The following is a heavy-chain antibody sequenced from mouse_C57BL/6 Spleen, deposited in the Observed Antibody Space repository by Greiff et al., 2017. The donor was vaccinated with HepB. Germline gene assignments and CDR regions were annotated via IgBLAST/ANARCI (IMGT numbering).Heavy chain of an antibody. CDR2: IHPNSGST. CDR1: GYTFTSYW. CDR3: ALLLRYFYAMDY. Sequence: VQLQQPGAELVKPGASVKLSCKASGYTFTSYWMHWVKQRPGQGLEWIGMIHPNSGSTNYNEKFKSKATLTVDKSSSTAYMQLSSLTSEDSAVYYCALLLRYFYAMDYWGQGTSVTVSS. D-gene: IGHD1-1*01. V-gene: IGHV1-64*01. J-gene: IGHJ4*01.